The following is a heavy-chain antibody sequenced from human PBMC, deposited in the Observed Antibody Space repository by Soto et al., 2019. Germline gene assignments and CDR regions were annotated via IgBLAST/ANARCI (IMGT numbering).Heavy chain of an antibody. Sequence: ASVKVSCKTSGYTFINYYIHWVRQAPGQGLEWMGILNPSGGTTRYAQKFHDRVRMTRDRSTGTVYMDLGSLRSDDTAIYFCARAEDNYNPTYIDHWGLGTLVTVS. CDR3: ARAEDNYNPTYIDH. D-gene: IGHD4-4*01. CDR2: LNPSGGTT. V-gene: IGHV1-46*01. CDR1: GYTFINYY. J-gene: IGHJ4*02.